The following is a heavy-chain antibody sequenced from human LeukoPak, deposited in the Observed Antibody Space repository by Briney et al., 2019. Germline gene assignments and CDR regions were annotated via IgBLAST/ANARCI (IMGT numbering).Heavy chain of an antibody. V-gene: IGHV3-53*01. D-gene: IGHD3-10*01. CDR3: ARDQLEYYYGSGRGNWFDP. Sequence: AGGSLRLSCAASGFTFSSYAMRWVRQAPGKGLEWVSVIYSGGSTYYADSVKGRFTISRDNSKNTLYLQMNSLRAEDTAVYYCARDQLEYYYGSGRGNWFDPWGQGTLVTVSS. CDR1: GFTFSSYA. J-gene: IGHJ5*02. CDR2: IYSGGST.